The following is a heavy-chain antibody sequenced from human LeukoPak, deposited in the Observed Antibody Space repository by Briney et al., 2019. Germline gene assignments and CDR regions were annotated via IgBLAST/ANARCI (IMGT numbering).Heavy chain of an antibody. CDR2: FDPEDGKT. Sequence: ASVKVSCTVSGYTLTELSIHWVRQAPGKGLEWMGGFDPEDGKTSYTQRFQGRVTLTKDTSTDTAYMELSSLTSEDTAVYYCGRGFSIDYWGQGTLVTVSS. D-gene: IGHD3-10*01. V-gene: IGHV1-24*01. CDR3: GRGFSIDY. CDR1: GYTLTELS. J-gene: IGHJ4*02.